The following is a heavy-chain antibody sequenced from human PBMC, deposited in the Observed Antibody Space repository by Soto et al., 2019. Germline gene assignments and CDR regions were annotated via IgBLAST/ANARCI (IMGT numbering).Heavy chain of an antibody. CDR1: GFTFSSYA. D-gene: IGHD6-13*01. V-gene: IGHV3-23*01. CDR2: ISGSGGST. J-gene: IGHJ6*02. CDR3: AKVGYSSSSFGMYV. Sequence: EVQLLESGGGLVQPGGSLRLSCAASGFTFSSYAMSWVRQAPGKGLEWVSAISGSGGSTYYADSVKGRFTISRDNSKNTLYLQKNSLRAEDTAVYYCAKVGYSSSSFGMYVWGQGTTVTVSS.